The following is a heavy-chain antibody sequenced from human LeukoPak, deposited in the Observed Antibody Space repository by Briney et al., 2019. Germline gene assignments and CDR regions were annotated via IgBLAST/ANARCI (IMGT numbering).Heavy chain of an antibody. D-gene: IGHD3-9*01. Sequence: HSGGSLRLSCAASGVTFSSYAMSWVRQAPGKGPEWVSAISGSAGSTYYADSVKGRFTISRDNSKNTLYLQMNSLRAEDTAVYYCANLLGPHSYYDILYPTFNPYFDYWGQGTLVTVSS. CDR1: GVTFSSYA. CDR3: ANLLGPHSYYDILYPTFNPYFDY. V-gene: IGHV3-23*01. J-gene: IGHJ4*02. CDR2: ISGSAGST.